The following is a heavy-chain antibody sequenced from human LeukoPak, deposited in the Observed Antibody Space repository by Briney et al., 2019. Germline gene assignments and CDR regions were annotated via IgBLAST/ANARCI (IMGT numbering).Heavy chain of an antibody. V-gene: IGHV4-59*08. J-gene: IGHJ4*02. Sequence: SETLSLTCTVSGASINKYYWNWVRQPPGKGLEWIGYFFYSGSTNYNPSLKSRVTMSVDTSKNQFSLKLSSVTAADTAVYYCARLPSPYSYGYRELWYFDYWGQGTLVTVSS. CDR3: ARLPSPYSYGYRELWYFDY. CDR1: GASINKYY. D-gene: IGHD5-18*01. CDR2: FFYSGST.